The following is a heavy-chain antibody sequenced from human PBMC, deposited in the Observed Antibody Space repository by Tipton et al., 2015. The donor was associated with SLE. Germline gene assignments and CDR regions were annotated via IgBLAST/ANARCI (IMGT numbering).Heavy chain of an antibody. Sequence: RSLRLSCAASGFTFSSYAMHWVRQAPGKGLEWVGFIRSKAYGGTTEYAASVKGRFTISRDDSKSIAYLQMNSLKTEDTAVYYCTRDPMIVVVTPSHYFDYWGQGTLVTVSS. CDR3: TRDPMIVVVTPSHYFDY. CDR1: GFTFSSYA. CDR2: IRSKAYGGTT. J-gene: IGHJ4*02. D-gene: IGHD3-22*01. V-gene: IGHV3-49*04.